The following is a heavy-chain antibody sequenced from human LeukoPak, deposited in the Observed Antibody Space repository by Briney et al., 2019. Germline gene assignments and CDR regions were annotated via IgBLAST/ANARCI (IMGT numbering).Heavy chain of an antibody. D-gene: IGHD3-3*01. CDR3: ARDGGITIFGVVSYMDV. V-gene: IGHV1-69*13. CDR2: IIPIFGTA. J-gene: IGHJ6*03. Sequence: SVKVSCKASGGTFSSYAISWVRQAPGQGLEWMGGIIPIFGTANYAQKFQGRVTITADESTSTAYMELSSLRSEDTAVYYCARDGGITIFGVVSYMDVWGKGTTVTVSS. CDR1: GGTFSSYA.